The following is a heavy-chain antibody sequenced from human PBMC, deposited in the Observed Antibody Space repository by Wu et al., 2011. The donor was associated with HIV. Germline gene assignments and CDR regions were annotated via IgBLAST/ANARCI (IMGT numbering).Heavy chain of an antibody. V-gene: IGHV1-18*01. D-gene: IGHD3-10*01. J-gene: IGHJ6*03. CDR2: IDPHTGDT. CDR1: DYSFTSYG. Sequence: QVQLVQSGVEVKKPGASVKVSCHASDYSFTSYGIAWARQAPGQGLEWMGWIDPHTGDTKYAQRFGGRVTMTSDTSVDTVYMDLNSLTYDDTAVYYCARGIRNYYYYMDVWGKGTTVTVSS. CDR3: ARGIRNYYYYMDV.